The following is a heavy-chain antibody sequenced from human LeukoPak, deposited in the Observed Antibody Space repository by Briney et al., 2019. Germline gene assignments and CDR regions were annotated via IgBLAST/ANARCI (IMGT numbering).Heavy chain of an antibody. CDR1: GFTFSSNV. Sequence: PGESLRLSCAASGFTFSSNVMHWVRQAPGKGLEWVAAISHDGNNKYYAESVKGRFTISRDNSKNTLYLQMNSLRAEDTAVYYCARASTWVPGEDRSGYYYPYAFDLWGQGTMVTVSS. CDR3: ARASTWVPGEDRSGYYYPYAFDL. CDR2: ISHDGNNK. V-gene: IGHV3-30-3*01. D-gene: IGHD3-22*01. J-gene: IGHJ3*01.